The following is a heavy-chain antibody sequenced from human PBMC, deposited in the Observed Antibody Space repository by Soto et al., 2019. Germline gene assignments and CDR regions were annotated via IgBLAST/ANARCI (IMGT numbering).Heavy chain of an antibody. CDR3: ARTTSGYCSGGSCSGYFQH. V-gene: IGHV4-61*01. CDR1: GGSVSSGSYY. Sequence: SETLSLTCTVSGGSVSSGSYYWSWIRQPPGKGLDWIGCIYYSGITNYNPSLKSRVTISVDTSKNQFSLKLSSVTAAGTAVYYCARTTSGYCSGGSCSGYFQHGGQGTLVTVSS. CDR2: IYYSGIT. J-gene: IGHJ1*01. D-gene: IGHD2-15*01.